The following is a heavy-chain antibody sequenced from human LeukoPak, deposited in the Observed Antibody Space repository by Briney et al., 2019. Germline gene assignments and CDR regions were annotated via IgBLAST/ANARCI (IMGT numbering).Heavy chain of an antibody. CDR1: GFAFSTYW. CDR2: INSDWSST. V-gene: IGHV3-74*01. CDR3: ARVGPGVLAAFDI. D-gene: IGHD1-14*01. Sequence: GGSLRLSCAASGFAFSTYWMHWVRQAPGKGLVWVSRINSDWSSTSYADSVKGRFTISRDNAKNTLYLQMNSLRAEDTAVYYCARVGPGVLAAFDIWGQGTMVTVSS. J-gene: IGHJ3*02.